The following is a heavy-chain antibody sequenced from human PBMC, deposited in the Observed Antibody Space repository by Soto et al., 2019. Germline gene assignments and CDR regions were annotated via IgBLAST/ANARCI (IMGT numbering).Heavy chain of an antibody. D-gene: IGHD3-10*01. Sequence: XASLQLSCAGSGFTVSYTYMNWVRQAPGKGLEWVSVIYRGGDTFYADSVKGRFTISRDNSKNTLYLQMNSLRAEDTAVYYCARGMYGSGSYYIGDAFDMWGQGTMVTVSS. V-gene: IGHV3-53*01. J-gene: IGHJ3*02. CDR2: IYRGGDT. CDR3: ARGMYGSGSYYIGDAFDM. CDR1: GFTVSYTY.